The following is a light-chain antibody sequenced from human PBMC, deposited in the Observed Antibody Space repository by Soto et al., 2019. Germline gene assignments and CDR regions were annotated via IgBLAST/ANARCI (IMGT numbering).Light chain of an antibody. CDR1: TSNIGSNY. J-gene: IGLJ1*01. CDR3: ATWDDSLNGFYV. V-gene: IGLV1-47*01. CDR2: RNN. Sequence: QSVLTQQPSASGTPGQGVTISCSGSTSNIGSNYVYWYQQLPGTAPKLLIYRNNQRPSGVPDRFSGSKSGTSASLAISGLRSDDEADYFCATWDDSLNGFYVFGTGTKLTVL.